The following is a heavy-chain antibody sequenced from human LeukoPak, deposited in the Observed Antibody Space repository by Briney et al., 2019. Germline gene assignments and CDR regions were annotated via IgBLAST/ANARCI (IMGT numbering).Heavy chain of an antibody. CDR2: IYHSGST. CDR3: ARESTIFGVVTIFDY. D-gene: IGHD3-3*01. V-gene: IGHV4-30-2*01. J-gene: IGHJ4*02. CDR1: GGSISSGGYY. Sequence: PSETLSLTCTVSGGSISSGGYYWSWIRQPPGKGLEWIGYIYHSGSTYYNPSLKSRVTISVDRSKNQFSLKLSSVTAADTAVYYCARESTIFGVVTIFDYWGQGTLSPSPQ.